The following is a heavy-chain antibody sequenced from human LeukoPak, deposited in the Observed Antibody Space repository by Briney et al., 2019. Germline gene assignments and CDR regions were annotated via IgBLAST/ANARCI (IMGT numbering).Heavy chain of an antibody. CDR2: ISSSSSYI. V-gene: IGHV3-21*01. CDR1: GFTFSSYS. J-gene: IGHJ5*02. D-gene: IGHD5-18*01. Sequence: GGSRRLSCAASGFTFSSYSMNWVRQAPGKGLEWVSSISSSSSYIYYADSVKGRFTISRDNAKNSLYLQMNSLRAEDTAVYYCARHSYENWFDPWGQGTLVTVSS. CDR3: ARHSYENWFDP.